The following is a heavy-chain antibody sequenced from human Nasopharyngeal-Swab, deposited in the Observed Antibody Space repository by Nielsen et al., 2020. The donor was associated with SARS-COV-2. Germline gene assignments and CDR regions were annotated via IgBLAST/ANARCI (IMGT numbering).Heavy chain of an antibody. CDR2: ISPRGGT. D-gene: IGHD3-16*01. CDR3: GRGGRSDYYDALDVWGRGLDV. Sequence: SETLSLACAFYGGSFSGNYWHWIRQPPGEGLEWIGEISPRGGTNYGPSLKNRVTISLDKSKYQFSLTIRSATAADTAVYFCGRGGRSDYYDALDVWGRGLDVWGQGTKVTVSS. CDR1: GGSFSGNY. J-gene: IGHJ6*02. V-gene: IGHV4-34*01.